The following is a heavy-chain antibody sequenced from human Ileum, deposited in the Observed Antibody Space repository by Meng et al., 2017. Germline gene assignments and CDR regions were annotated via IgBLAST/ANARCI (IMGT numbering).Heavy chain of an antibody. V-gene: IGHV4-61*01. CDR3: ARDSGWFDR. J-gene: IGHJ5*02. Sequence: QDELNGGGPGVSRPSATLSLTGTVSGFSVSSGFYYWSWIRQPPGKGLEWIGYIYDSGSINYNPSLKSRVTISVDTSKNQFSLNLSSVTAADTALYYCARDSGWFDRWGQGTLVTVSS. CDR2: IYDSGSI. CDR1: GFSVSSGFYY.